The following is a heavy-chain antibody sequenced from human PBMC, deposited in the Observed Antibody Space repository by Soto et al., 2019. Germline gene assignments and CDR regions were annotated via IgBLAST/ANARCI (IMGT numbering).Heavy chain of an antibody. Sequence: EVQLVESGGGLVMPGGSLRLSCAASGFTFSDYSLNWVRQAPGEGLAWVSSISDTGRDKFYADSVEGRFTVSRDNARKSVYLRMSSLRVDDTAIYYCARSAKDNWKSGLDNWCDPWGQGSLVTVSS. CDR3: ARSAKDNWKSGLDNWCDP. J-gene: IGHJ5*02. D-gene: IGHD1-20*01. V-gene: IGHV3-21*01. CDR1: GFTFSDYS. CDR2: ISDTGRDK.